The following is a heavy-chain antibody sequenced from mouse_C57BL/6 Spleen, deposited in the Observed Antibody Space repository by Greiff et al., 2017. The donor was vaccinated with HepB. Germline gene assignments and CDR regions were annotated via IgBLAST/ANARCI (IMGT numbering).Heavy chain of an antibody. D-gene: IGHD2-5*01. CDR3: ARGVTMGAMDY. Sequence: DVMLVESGGGLVQPGGSLKLSCAASGFTFSDYYMYWVRQTPEKRLEWVAYISNGGGSTYYPDTVKGRFTISRDNAKNTLYLQMSRLKSEDTAMYYCARGVTMGAMDYWGQGTSVTVSS. V-gene: IGHV5-12*01. CDR1: GFTFSDYY. J-gene: IGHJ4*01. CDR2: ISNGGGST.